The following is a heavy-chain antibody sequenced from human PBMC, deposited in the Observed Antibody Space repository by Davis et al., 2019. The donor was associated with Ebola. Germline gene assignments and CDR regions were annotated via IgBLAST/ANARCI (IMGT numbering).Heavy chain of an antibody. Sequence: PGRSLRLSCAVSGFTFSNYWMHWVRQAPGKGLVWVSRVDGDGRITNYADSVKGRFTISRDNARNTLFLQMTSLRVEDSGVYHCARVTTDYFDPWGQGTLVTVSS. V-gene: IGHV3-74*01. CDR1: GFTFSNYW. CDR3: ARVTTDYFDP. CDR2: VDGDGRIT. J-gene: IGHJ5*02. D-gene: IGHD4-17*01.